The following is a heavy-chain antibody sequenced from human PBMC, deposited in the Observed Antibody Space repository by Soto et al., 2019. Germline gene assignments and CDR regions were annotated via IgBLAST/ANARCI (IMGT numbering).Heavy chain of an antibody. Sequence: EVQLVESGGGLVQPGGSLRLSCAASGFTFSSYAMHWVRQAPGKGLEYVSAISGNGGSTYYANSVKGRFTISRDNSKNTLYLQMGSLRAEDMAVYYCARTEVGWSLDYWGQGTLVTVSS. CDR1: GFTFSSYA. CDR3: ARTEVGWSLDY. D-gene: IGHD3-3*01. J-gene: IGHJ4*02. CDR2: ISGNGGST. V-gene: IGHV3-64*01.